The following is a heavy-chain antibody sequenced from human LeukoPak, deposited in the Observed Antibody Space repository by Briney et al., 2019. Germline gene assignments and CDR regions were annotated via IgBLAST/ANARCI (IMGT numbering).Heavy chain of an antibody. D-gene: IGHD3-3*01. CDR2: IYYSVST. J-gene: IGHJ3*02. CDR1: GGSISSYY. CDR3: ARELRFLEWLLSTGPSNAFDI. Sequence: SETLSLTCILSGGSISSYYWSWIRQPPANGLEWIGYIYYSVSTTYHPSLKSRVTISVATSKNQFSLQESSVTAADTAVYYCARELRFLEWLLSTGPSNAFDIWGQATMVTVSS. V-gene: IGHV4-59*01.